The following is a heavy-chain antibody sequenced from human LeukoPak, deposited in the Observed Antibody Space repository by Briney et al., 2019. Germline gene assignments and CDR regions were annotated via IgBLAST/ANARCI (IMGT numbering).Heavy chain of an antibody. V-gene: IGHV1-18*01. CDR1: GYTFTSYG. J-gene: IGHJ4*02. D-gene: IGHD4-17*01. Sequence: ASVKVYCKASGYTFTSYGISWVRQAPGQGLEWMGWISAYNGNTNYAQKLQGRVTMTTDTSTSTAYMELRSLRSDDTAVYYCARDKRMTTVTTGDYWGQGTLVTVSS. CDR2: ISAYNGNT. CDR3: ARDKRMTTVTTGDY.